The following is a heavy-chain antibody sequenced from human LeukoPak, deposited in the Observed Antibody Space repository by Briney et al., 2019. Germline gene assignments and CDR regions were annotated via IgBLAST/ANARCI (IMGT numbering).Heavy chain of an antibody. CDR3: ARHNNGAFDI. CDR2: IYYSGST. J-gene: IGHJ3*02. V-gene: IGHV4-39*01. CDR1: GGSISSSSYY. Sequence: SETLSFTCTVSGGSISSSSYYWGWIRQPPGKGLEWIGSIYYSGSTYYNPSLKSRVTISVDTSKNQFSLKLSSVTAADTAVYYCARHNNGAFDIWGQGTMVTVSS. D-gene: IGHD1-14*01.